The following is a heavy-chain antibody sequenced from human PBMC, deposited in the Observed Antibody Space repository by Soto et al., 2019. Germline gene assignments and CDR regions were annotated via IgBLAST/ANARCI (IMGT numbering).Heavy chain of an antibody. CDR2: IYYSGST. V-gene: IGHV4-59*01. CDR1: GGSISSYY. CDR3: ARALILTGYYIHDAFDI. D-gene: IGHD3-9*01. J-gene: IGHJ3*02. Sequence: QVQLQESGPGLVKPSETLSLTCTVSGGSISSYYWSWIRQPPGKGLEWIGYIYYSGSTNCNPSLKSRVTISVDTSKNQFSLKLSSVTAADTAVYYCARALILTGYYIHDAFDIWGQGTMVTVSS.